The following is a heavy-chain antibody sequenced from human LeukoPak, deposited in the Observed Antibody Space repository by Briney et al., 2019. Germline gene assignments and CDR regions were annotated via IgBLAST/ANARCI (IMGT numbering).Heavy chain of an antibody. CDR3: ARVRPHDYYDSSGYLYYFDY. Sequence: ASVKVSCKASGYTFTGYYMHWVRQAPGQGLEWMGWINPNSGGTNYAQKFQGRVTMTRDTSISTAYMELSRLRSDDTAVYYCARVRPHDYYDSSGYLYYFDYWGQGTLVTVSS. D-gene: IGHD3-22*01. J-gene: IGHJ4*02. CDR1: GYTFTGYY. CDR2: INPNSGGT. V-gene: IGHV1-2*02.